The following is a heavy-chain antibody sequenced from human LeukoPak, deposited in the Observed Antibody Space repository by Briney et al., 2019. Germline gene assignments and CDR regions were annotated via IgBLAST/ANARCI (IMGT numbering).Heavy chain of an antibody. V-gene: IGHV6-1*01. D-gene: IGHD2-2*01. CDR2: TCYRSTWYN. CDR1: GDSVSSNSVT. J-gene: IGHJ5*02. Sequence: SQTLSLTCAISGDSVSSNSVTWNWIRQSPSRGLEWLGRTCYRSTWYNDYAVSVRGRITVNPDTSKNQFSLHLNSVTLEDTAVYYCARRLTQYDCFDPWGQGILVTVSS. CDR3: ARRLTQYDCFDP.